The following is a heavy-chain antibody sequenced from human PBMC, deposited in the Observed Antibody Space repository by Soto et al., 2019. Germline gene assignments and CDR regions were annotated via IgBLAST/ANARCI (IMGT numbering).Heavy chain of an antibody. CDR2: IYYSGST. V-gene: IGHV4-39*01. D-gene: IGHD3-10*01. CDR1: GGSISSSSYY. Sequence: SETLSLTCTVSGGSISSSSYYWVWIRQPPGKGLEWIGSIYYSGSTYYNPSLKSRVTISVDTSKNQFSLKLSSVTAADTAVYYCARTYYYGSGEMAYYFDYWGQGTLVTVSS. CDR3: ARTYYYGSGEMAYYFDY. J-gene: IGHJ4*02.